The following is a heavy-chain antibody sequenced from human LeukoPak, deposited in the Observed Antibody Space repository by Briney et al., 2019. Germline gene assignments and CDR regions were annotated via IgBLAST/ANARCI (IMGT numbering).Heavy chain of an antibody. Sequence: SGPALVKPTQTLTLTCTFSGFSLSTSGLCVSWIRQPSGKALEWLARIDWDDDKYYSTSLKTRLTISKDTSKNQVVLTMTNMDPVDTATYYCARIAYSSSFRYFDYWGQGTLVTVSS. D-gene: IGHD6-13*01. V-gene: IGHV2-70*11. CDR1: GFSLSTSGLC. J-gene: IGHJ4*02. CDR2: IDWDDDK. CDR3: ARIAYSSSFRYFDY.